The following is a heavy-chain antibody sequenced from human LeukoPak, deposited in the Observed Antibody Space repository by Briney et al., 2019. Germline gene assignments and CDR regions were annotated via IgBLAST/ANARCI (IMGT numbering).Heavy chain of an antibody. CDR1: GGTFSSYA. V-gene: IGHV1-69*05. CDR3: AGAHPGLVTRWFDP. Sequence: ASVKVSCKASGGTFSSYAISWVRQAPGQGLEWMGGIIPIFGTANYAQKFQGRVTITTDESTSTAYMELNSLRSEDTAVYYCAGAHPGLVTRWFDPWGQGTLVTVSS. J-gene: IGHJ5*02. CDR2: IIPIFGTA. D-gene: IGHD3/OR15-3a*01.